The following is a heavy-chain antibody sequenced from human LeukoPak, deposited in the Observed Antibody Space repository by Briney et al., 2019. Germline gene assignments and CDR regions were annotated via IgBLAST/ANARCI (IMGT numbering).Heavy chain of an antibody. D-gene: IGHD1-26*01. CDR1: AFTFSDYT. CDR2: FSNTGTYI. J-gene: IGHJ4*02. Sequence: GGSLRLSCAASAFTFSDYTMNWVRQAPGKGLEWVSSFSNTGTYIYYADSVKGRFTISRDNAKNSLYLQMNSLRAEDTAVYYCARVGSYAYYFDYWGQGTLVTVSS. V-gene: IGHV3-21*04. CDR3: ARVGSYAYYFDY.